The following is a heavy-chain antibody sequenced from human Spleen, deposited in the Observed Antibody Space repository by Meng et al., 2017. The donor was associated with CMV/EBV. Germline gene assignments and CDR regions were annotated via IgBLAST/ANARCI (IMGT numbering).Heavy chain of an antibody. D-gene: IGHD3-22*01. CDR2: ITSGGTT. CDR1: GFTFSTYD. J-gene: IGHJ6*02. CDR3: AKVIREYYYDSTGYYYNYHGMDV. Sequence: GESLKISCAASGFTFSTYDMSWVRQAPGKGLEWVATITSGGTTHYADSVRGRCTISRDNSNNTLYLQMNSLRAEDTAVYYCAKVIREYYYDSTGYYYNYHGMDVWGQGTTVTVSS. V-gene: IGHV3-23*01.